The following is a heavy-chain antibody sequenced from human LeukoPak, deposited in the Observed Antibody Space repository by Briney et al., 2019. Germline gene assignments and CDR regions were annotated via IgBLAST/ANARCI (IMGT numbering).Heavy chain of an antibody. J-gene: IGHJ4*02. Sequence: ASVKVSCKASGYTFTSYAMHWVRQAPGQRLEWMGWINAGNGNTKYSQKFQGRVTITRDTSASTAYMELSSLRSEDTAVYYCARVMEQHLGFDYWGQGTLVTVSS. CDR2: INAGNGNT. CDR1: GYTFTSYA. D-gene: IGHD6-13*01. V-gene: IGHV1-3*01. CDR3: ARVMEQHLGFDY.